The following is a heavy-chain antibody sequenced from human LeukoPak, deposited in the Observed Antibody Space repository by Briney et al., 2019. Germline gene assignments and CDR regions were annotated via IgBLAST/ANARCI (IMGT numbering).Heavy chain of an antibody. Sequence: ASVKASCKASGYTFTLYYMHWVRQAPGQGLEWMGIINPSGGTANYAQKFQGRVTVTRDTSTSTVYMELSSLRSEDTAVYYCARDLFSSSWYGPYYFDYWGQGTLVTVSS. D-gene: IGHD6-13*01. J-gene: IGHJ4*02. V-gene: IGHV1-46*01. CDR2: INPSGGTA. CDR3: ARDLFSSSWYGPYYFDY. CDR1: GYTFTLYY.